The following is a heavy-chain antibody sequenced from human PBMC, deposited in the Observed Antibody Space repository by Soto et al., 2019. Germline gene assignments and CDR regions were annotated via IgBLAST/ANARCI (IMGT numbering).Heavy chain of an antibody. CDR2: IYWNDGK. J-gene: IGHJ5*02. CDR3: AKSGSSGWYGWFDP. CDR1: GFSLRTSGVG. D-gene: IGHD6-19*01. V-gene: IGHV2-5*01. Sequence: VSGPTLVNPTQTLTLTCIFSGFSLRTSGVGVGWIRQPPGKALEWLGFIYWNDGKRYSPSLKSRLTITKDTSKNQVVLTMTNMDPVDTATYYCAKSGSSGWYGWFDPWRQRTLVTVPS.